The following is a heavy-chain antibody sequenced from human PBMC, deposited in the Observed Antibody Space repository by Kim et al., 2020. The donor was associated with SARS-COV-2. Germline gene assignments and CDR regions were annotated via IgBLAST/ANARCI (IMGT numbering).Heavy chain of an antibody. CDR2: IYYSGST. J-gene: IGHJ4*02. Sequence: SETLSLTCTVSGGSISSGGYYWSWIRQHPGKGLEWIGYIYYSGSTYYNPSLKSRVTISVDTSKNQFSLKLSSVTAADTAVYYCARAQRSLTTQIDYWGQGTLVTVSS. D-gene: IGHD1-1*01. CDR3: ARAQRSLTTQIDY. CDR1: GGSISSGGYY. V-gene: IGHV4-31*03.